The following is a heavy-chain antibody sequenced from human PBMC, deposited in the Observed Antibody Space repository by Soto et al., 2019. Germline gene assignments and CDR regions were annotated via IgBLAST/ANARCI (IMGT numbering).Heavy chain of an antibody. V-gene: IGHV1-69*01. CDR1: GGTFSSYA. Sequence: QVQLVQSGAEVKKPGSSVKVSCKASGGTFSSYAISWVRQAPGQGLEWMGGISPIFGTANYAQKFQGRVTITADESTSKAYMELSSLRSEDTAVYYCARSQGSYYYDSSGYRSWFDPWGQGTLVTVSS. CDR3: ARSQGSYYYDSSGYRSWFDP. D-gene: IGHD3-22*01. J-gene: IGHJ5*02. CDR2: ISPIFGTA.